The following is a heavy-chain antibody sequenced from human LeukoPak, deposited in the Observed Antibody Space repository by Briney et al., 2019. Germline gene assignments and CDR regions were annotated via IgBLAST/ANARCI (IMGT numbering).Heavy chain of an antibody. CDR3: VKGTYVSSGYIGGD. V-gene: IGHV3-23*01. J-gene: IGHJ4*02. CDR1: GFTFSNYA. D-gene: IGHD3-22*01. Sequence: PGGSLRLSRGASGFTFSNYAMSWVRQAPGKGLDWVSSISGSGGSTYYADSVKGRLTISRDNSKNTLLLQMNSLRAEDTAVYYCVKGTYVSSGYIGGDWGQGTLVTVSS. CDR2: ISGSGGST.